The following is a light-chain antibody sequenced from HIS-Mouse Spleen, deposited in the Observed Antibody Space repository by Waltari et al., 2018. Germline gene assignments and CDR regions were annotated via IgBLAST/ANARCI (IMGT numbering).Light chain of an antibody. Sequence: EIVLTQSPGTLSLSPWERATLSCRASQSVSSSNLAWYQQKPGQAPRLLTYGASSRATGIPDRFSGSGSGTDFTLTISRLEPEDFAVYYCQQYGSSPRTFGQGTKVEIK. J-gene: IGKJ1*01. CDR2: GAS. CDR3: QQYGSSPRT. CDR1: QSVSSSN. V-gene: IGKV3-20*01.